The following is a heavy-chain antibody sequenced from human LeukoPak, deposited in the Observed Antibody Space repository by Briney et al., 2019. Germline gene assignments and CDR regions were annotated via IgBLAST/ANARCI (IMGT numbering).Heavy chain of an antibody. CDR1: VDTVSSHSAA. J-gene: IGHJ4*02. D-gene: IGHD4-23*01. CDR2: TYYRSKLYI. Sequence: SQTLSLTCAISVDTVSSHSAAWNWIRQSPARGLEWLGRTYYRSKLYIDYAVSVKSRMIINPDTSQNRFSLQLNSVTPEDTGISYCAGGSTLGYWGQGTLVTVSS. V-gene: IGHV6-1*01. CDR3: AGGSTLGY.